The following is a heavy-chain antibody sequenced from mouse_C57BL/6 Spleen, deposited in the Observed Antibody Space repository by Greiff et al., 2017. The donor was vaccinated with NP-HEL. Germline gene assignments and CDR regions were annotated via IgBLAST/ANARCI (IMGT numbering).Heavy chain of an antibody. Sequence: QVQLQQSGAELVKPGASVKMSCKASGYTFTSYWITWVKQRPGQGLEWIGDIYPGSGSTNYNEKFKSKATLTVDTSSSTAYMQLSSLTSEDSAVYYCARRVNWDGYYFDYWGQGTTLTVSS. CDR1: GYTFTSYW. J-gene: IGHJ2*01. V-gene: IGHV1-55*01. CDR2: IYPGSGST. CDR3: ARRVNWDGYYFDY. D-gene: IGHD4-1*01.